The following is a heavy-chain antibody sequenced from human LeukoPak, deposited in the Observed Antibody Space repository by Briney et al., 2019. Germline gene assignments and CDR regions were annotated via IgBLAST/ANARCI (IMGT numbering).Heavy chain of an antibody. CDR1: GYTFTGYY. Sequence: GASVKVSCKASGYTFTGYYIHWVRQAPGQGLEWMGWIKPNSGGTNYAQKFQGRVTMTRDTSISTAYMELSRLRSDDTAVYYCARVSRVYYDSSGRIFDYWGRGTLVTVSS. J-gene: IGHJ4*02. CDR3: ARVSRVYYDSSGRIFDY. CDR2: IKPNSGGT. V-gene: IGHV1-2*02. D-gene: IGHD3-22*01.